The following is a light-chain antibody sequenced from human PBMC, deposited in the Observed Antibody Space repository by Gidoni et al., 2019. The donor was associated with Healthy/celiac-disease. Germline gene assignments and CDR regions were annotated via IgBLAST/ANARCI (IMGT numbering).Light chain of an antibody. Sequence: EIVLTQSPATLSLSPGERATLSCGASQRVSSSYVAWYQQKPGLAPRLLIYDASIRATGIPDRFSGSGSGTDFTLTISRLEPEDFAVYYCQQYGSSPPWTFGQGTKVEIK. CDR3: QQYGSSPPWT. CDR2: DAS. CDR1: QRVSSSY. V-gene: IGKV3D-20*01. J-gene: IGKJ1*01.